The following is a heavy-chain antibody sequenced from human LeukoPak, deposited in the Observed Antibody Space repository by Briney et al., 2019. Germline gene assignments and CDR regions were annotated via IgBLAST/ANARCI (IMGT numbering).Heavy chain of an antibody. D-gene: IGHD6-13*01. CDR1: GGSISSSSYY. J-gene: IGHJ4*02. V-gene: IGHV4-39*01. Sequence: SETLSLSCTVSGGSISSSSYYWGWIRQPPGKWLEWIGSIYKSGSTYYNPSPKSRVTIFVDTSKNQFSLKLSSVTAADTAVYYCATSIAAAGTRRFDSWGQGTLVTVSS. CDR3: ATSIAAAGTRRFDS. CDR2: IYKSGST.